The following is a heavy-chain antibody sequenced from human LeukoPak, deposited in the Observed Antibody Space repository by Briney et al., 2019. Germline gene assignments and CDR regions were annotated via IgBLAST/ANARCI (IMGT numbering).Heavy chain of an antibody. V-gene: IGHV1-18*04. J-gene: IGHJ4*02. CDR3: ARSHGIAAFDY. Sequence: ASVKVSCKASGYSFTGSFIHWVRQAPGQGLEWMGWINAYSGNTNSAQKLQGRVTMTTDTSTSTAYMDLRSLRSDDTAVYYCARSHGIAAFDYWGQGTLVTVSS. CDR1: GYSFTGSF. CDR2: INAYSGNT. D-gene: IGHD6-13*01.